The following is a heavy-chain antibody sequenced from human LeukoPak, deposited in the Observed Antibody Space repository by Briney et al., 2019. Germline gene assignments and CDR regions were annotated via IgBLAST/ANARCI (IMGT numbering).Heavy chain of an antibody. CDR2: INPSSGGT. D-gene: IGHD6-6*01. CDR3: TRGLSIATRPAYYFDY. J-gene: IGHJ4*02. V-gene: IGHV1-2*02. Sequence: GASVKVSCKASGHTFTDYYMRWVRQAPGQGFEWMGWINPSSGGTNYAQKFQGRVTMTRDTSISTAYMELTNPRSDDTAVYYCTRGLSIATRPAYYFDYWGQGTLVTVSS. CDR1: GHTFTDYY.